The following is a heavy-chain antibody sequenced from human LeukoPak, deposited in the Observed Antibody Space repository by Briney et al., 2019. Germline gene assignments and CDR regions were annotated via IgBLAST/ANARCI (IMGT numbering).Heavy chain of an antibody. D-gene: IGHD4-11*01. CDR1: GGTFSSYA. CDR3: ARVGGMTTGSYYYYYMDV. V-gene: IGHV1-69*05. CDR2: IIPIFGTA. J-gene: IGHJ6*03. Sequence: SVKVSCKASGGTFSSYAISWVRQAPGQGLEWMGGIIPIFGTANYAQKFQGRVTITTDESTSTAYMELSSLRSEDTAVYYCARVGGMTTGSYYYYYMDVWGKGTTVTVSS.